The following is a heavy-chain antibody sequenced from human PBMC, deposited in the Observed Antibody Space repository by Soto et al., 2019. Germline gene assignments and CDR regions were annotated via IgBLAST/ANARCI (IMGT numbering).Heavy chain of an antibody. D-gene: IGHD2-8*01. V-gene: IGHV1-24*01. J-gene: IGHJ4*02. CDR2: FDPEDGET. Sequence: ASVKVSCKVSGYTLTELSMHWVRQAPGKGLEWMGGFDPEDGETIYAQKFQGRVTMTEDTSTDTAYMELSSLRSEDTAVYYCATDLYCTNGVCYTEFDYWGQGTPVTVSS. CDR1: GYTLTELS. CDR3: ATDLYCTNGVCYTEFDY.